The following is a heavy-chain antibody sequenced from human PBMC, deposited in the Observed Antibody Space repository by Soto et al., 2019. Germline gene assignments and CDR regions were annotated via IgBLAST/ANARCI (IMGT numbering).Heavy chain of an antibody. J-gene: IGHJ4*02. V-gene: IGHV3-23*01. D-gene: IGHD1-26*01. Sequence: PGGSLRLSWAAAGFTFSSGAMGWVRQAAGKGLEWVSTISGSGGSTYYADSVKGRFTISRDNYENTLYLQLNSLRADDTAVYYCAKPIVGADPFDYWGQGTLVTVSS. CDR3: AKPIVGADPFDY. CDR2: ISGSGGST. CDR1: GFTFSSGA.